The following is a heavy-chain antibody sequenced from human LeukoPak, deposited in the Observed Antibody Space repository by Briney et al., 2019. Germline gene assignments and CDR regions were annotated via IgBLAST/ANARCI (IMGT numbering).Heavy chain of an antibody. CDR1: GYTFSSYS. CDR3: TFSSSNPYYYYYGMDV. Sequence: GGSLRLSCAASGYTFSSYSMNWVRQAPGKGLEWVGFIRSKAYGGTTEYAASVKGRFTISRDDSKSIAYLQMNSLKTEDTAVYYCTFSSSNPYYYYYGMDVWGQGTTVTVSS. V-gene: IGHV3-49*04. CDR2: IRSKAYGGTT. J-gene: IGHJ6*02. D-gene: IGHD6-13*01.